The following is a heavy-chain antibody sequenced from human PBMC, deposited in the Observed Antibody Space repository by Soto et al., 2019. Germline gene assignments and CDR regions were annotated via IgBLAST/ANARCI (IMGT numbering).Heavy chain of an antibody. CDR1: GFIFSSHT. J-gene: IGHJ6*04. D-gene: IGHD6-19*01. V-gene: IGHV3-30-3*01. CDR3: AKGTVAGTYYYYAVDV. CDR2: VSFDGDKQ. Sequence: QVRLVESGGGVVQPGGSLRLSCAVSGFIFSSHTMRWVRQAPGKGLEWVALVSFDGDKQYYAHSVRGRFTISRDFSKNTLYLQMDSLRTDDTAVYICAKGTVAGTYYYYAVDVWGNGTTVTVSS.